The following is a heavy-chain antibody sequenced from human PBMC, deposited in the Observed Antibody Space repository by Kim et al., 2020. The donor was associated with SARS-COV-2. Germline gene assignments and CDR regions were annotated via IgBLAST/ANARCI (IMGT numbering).Heavy chain of an antibody. V-gene: IGHV5-51*01. D-gene: IGHD4-4*01. Sequence: GESLKISCKASGYNFRNYWIGWVRQMPGKGLEWMGIIYPGDSDSRYSPSFQGQVTFSADKSITTAYLQWSSLKASDTAIYYCARATVTTGPFEYWGQGSLVIVSS. CDR1: GYNFRNYW. CDR2: IYPGDSDS. J-gene: IGHJ4*02. CDR3: ARATVTTGPFEY.